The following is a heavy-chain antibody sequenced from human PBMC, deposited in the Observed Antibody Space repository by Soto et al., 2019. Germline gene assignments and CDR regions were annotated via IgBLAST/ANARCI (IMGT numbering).Heavy chain of an antibody. J-gene: IGHJ5*02. D-gene: IGHD6-19*01. V-gene: IGHV4-39*01. CDR1: GGSISSSSYY. Sequence: NPSETLSLTCTVSGGSISSSSYYWGWIRQPPGKGLEWIGSIYYSGSTYYNPSLKSRVTISVDTSKNQFSLKLSSVTAADTAVYYCARQIAVDGTGWWFDPWGQGTLVTVSS. CDR2: IYYSGST. CDR3: ARQIAVDGTGWWFDP.